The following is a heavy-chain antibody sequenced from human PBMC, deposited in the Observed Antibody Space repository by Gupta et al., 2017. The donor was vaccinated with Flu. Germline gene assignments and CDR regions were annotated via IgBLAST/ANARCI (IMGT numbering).Heavy chain of an antibody. V-gene: IGHV1-69*06. CDR3: ARDALGYSSGWFDY. Sequence: QVQLVQSGAAVTKPGSSVKVSCKASGCTFSSYAISWVRQAPGQGLEWMGGIIPIFGTANYAQKFQGRVTITADKSTSTAYMELSSLRSEDTAVYYCARDALGYSSGWFDYWGQGTLVTVSS. CDR2: IIPIFGTA. D-gene: IGHD6-19*01. J-gene: IGHJ4*02. CDR1: GCTFSSYA.